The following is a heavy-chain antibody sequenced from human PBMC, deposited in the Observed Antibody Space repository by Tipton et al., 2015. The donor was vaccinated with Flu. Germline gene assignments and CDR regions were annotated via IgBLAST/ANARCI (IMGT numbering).Heavy chain of an antibody. CDR2: IYHSGST. CDR3: ARGPEQWLVNPHYFDY. J-gene: IGHJ4*02. Sequence: LRLSCTVSGYSISSGYYWGWIRQPPGKGLGWIGSIYHSGSTYYNPSLKSRVTISVDTSKNQFSLKLSPVTAADTAVYYCARGPEQWLVNPHYFDYWGQGTLVTVSS. D-gene: IGHD6-19*01. CDR1: GYSISSGYY. V-gene: IGHV4-38-2*02.